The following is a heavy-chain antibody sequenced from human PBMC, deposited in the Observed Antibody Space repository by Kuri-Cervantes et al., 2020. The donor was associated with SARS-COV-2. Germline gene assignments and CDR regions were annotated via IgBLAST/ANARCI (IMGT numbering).Heavy chain of an antibody. CDR2: IYYSGTT. CDR1: GGSISSYY. V-gene: IGHV4-59*01. D-gene: IGHD1-26*01. J-gene: IGHJ4*02. CDR3: AREKYSGRVDY. Sequence: SETLSLTCTVSGGSISSYYWSRIRQPPGKGLEWIGYIYYSGTTNYIPSLKSRVTISLDTSKKQFSLKLTSVTAADTAVYFCAREKYSGRVDYWGQGTLVTVSS.